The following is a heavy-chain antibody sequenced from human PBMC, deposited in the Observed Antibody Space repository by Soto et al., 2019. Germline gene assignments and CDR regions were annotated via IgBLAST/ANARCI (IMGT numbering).Heavy chain of an antibody. V-gene: IGHV4-59*11. J-gene: IGHJ6*02. CDR2: IYSTGSP. D-gene: IGHD3-16*02. CDR3: AGQLRELALSVDV. CDR1: GGSITSHY. Sequence: SETLSLTCTVSGGSITSHYWSWIRQPPGKGLEWLGYIYSTGSPTYNPSLKSRVTISVATSKNQFSLKLSSVTAAGTAVYYCAGQLRELALSVDVWGQGTTVTVSS.